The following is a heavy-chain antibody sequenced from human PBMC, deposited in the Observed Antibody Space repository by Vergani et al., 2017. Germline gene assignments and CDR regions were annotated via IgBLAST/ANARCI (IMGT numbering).Heavy chain of an antibody. J-gene: IGHJ4*02. CDR3: ARSIAARPFDY. CDR1: GFTFSSYS. CDR2: ISSSSSYT. V-gene: IGHV3-21*01. D-gene: IGHD6-6*01. Sequence: EVQLLESGGGLVKPGGSLRLSCAASGFTFSSYSMNWVRQAPGKGLEWVSSISSSSSYTNYADSVKGRFTISRDNAKNSLYLQMNSLRAEDTAVYYCARSIAARPFDYWGQGTLVTVSS.